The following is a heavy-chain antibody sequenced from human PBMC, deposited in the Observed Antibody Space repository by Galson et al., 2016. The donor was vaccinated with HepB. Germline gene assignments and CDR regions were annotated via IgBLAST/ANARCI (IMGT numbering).Heavy chain of an antibody. V-gene: IGHV3-74*01. CDR3: VRANPDGDYLDY. CDR2: ITSDGRST. CDR1: GFSFNFYW. Sequence: SLRLSCAASGFSFNFYWMHWVRQAPGKGLVWVSRITSDGRSTNYADSVQGRFTISRDNAQTTVYLQMHSLTAEDTAVYYCVRANPDGDYLDYWGQGTLVTVSS. J-gene: IGHJ4*02. D-gene: IGHD4-17*01.